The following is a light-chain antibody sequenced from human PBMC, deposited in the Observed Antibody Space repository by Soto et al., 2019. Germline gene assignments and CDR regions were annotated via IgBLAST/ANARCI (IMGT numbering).Light chain of an antibody. Sequence: EIVLTQSPGTLSLSPGERATLSCRASQSISSNYLAWYQQRPGQAPRLLIFGASYRATGIPDRFSGSGSGTDFTLTISRLGPEDFAVYYCQQYSSSPPEFTFGPGTRVESK. CDR2: GAS. J-gene: IGKJ3*01. CDR3: QQYSSSPPEFT. CDR1: QSISSNY. V-gene: IGKV3-20*01.